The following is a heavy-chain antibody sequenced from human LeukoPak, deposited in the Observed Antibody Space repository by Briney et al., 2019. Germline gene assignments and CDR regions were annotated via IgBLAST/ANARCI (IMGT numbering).Heavy chain of an antibody. CDR3: ARDPRSSPMAWFDP. V-gene: IGHV3-48*01. J-gene: IGHJ5*02. D-gene: IGHD6-13*01. Sequence: GGSLRLSCAASGFTFSSYSMNWVRQAPGKGLEWVSYISSSSSTIYYADSVKGRFTISRDNAKNSLYLQMNSLRAEDTAVYYCARDPRSSPMAWFDPWGQGTLVTVSS. CDR2: ISSSSSTI. CDR1: GFTFSSYS.